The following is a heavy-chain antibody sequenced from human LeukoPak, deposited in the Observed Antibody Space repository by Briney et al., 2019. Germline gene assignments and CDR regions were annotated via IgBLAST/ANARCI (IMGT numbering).Heavy chain of an antibody. D-gene: IGHD3-22*01. CDR2: INPNSGGT. Sequence: ASVKVSCKASGYTFTGYYMHWVRQAPGQGLEWMGWINPNSGGTNYAQKFQGRVTMTRDTSTSTVYMELSSLRSEDTAVYYCASGLPGVGYYDSSGYPFDYWGQGTLVTVSS. CDR1: GYTFTGYY. J-gene: IGHJ4*02. V-gene: IGHV1-2*02. CDR3: ASGLPGVGYYDSSGYPFDY.